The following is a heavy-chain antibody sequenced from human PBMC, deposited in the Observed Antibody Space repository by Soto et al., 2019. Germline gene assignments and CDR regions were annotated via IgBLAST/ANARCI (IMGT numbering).Heavy chain of an antibody. CDR2: IYYSGTT. Sequence: SETLSLTCTVSGGSISSSSYYWGWIRKPPGKGLQWIGSIYYSGTTYYNPSLKSRVTIFVDTSKNQFSLKLSSVTAADTAVYYCARLGRTTLRYYYMDVWGKGTTVTVSS. J-gene: IGHJ6*03. V-gene: IGHV4-39*01. CDR3: ARLGRTTLRYYYMDV. CDR1: GGSISSSSYY. D-gene: IGHD1-1*01.